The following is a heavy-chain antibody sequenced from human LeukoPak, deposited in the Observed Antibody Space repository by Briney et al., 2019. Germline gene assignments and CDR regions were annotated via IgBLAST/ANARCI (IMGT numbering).Heavy chain of an antibody. D-gene: IGHD6-19*01. CDR3: ARDRSTVAGIDY. CDR1: GFTFSTYW. V-gene: IGHV3-7*01. CDR2: IKPDGGDK. J-gene: IGHJ4*02. Sequence: GGSLRLSCAASGFTFSTYWMAWVRQAPGKGLKWVATIKPDGGDKYYVDSVKGRFTISRDNARNSLFLQMNSLRAEDTAVYYCARDRSTVAGIDYWGQGTLVTVSS.